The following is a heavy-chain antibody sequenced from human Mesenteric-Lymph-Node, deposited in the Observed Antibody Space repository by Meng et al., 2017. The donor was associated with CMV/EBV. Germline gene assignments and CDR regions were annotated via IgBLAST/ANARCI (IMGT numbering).Heavy chain of an antibody. CDR3: ARDLTREYQLLTY. V-gene: IGHV1-2*02. CDR2: INAKSDRT. Sequence: GESLKISCKASEDTFTDYSIHWVRQAPGQGLEWMGWINAKSDRTNYAQKFQGRVTMTRDTSISTAYMELSRLRSDDTAVYYCARDLTREYQLLTYWGQGTLVTVSS. J-gene: IGHJ4*02. CDR1: EDTFTDYS. D-gene: IGHD2-2*01.